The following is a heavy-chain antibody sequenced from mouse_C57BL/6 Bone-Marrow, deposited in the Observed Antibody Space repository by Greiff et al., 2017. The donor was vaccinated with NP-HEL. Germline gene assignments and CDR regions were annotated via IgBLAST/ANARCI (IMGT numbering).Heavy chain of an antibody. Sequence: VQLQQSGAELVRPGASVKLSCTASGFNIKDDYMHWVKQRPEQGLEWIGWIDPENGDTEYASKFQGKATITADTSSNTAYLQLSSLTSEDTAVYYCTTRYGSSDGDWYCDVWGTGTTVTVSA. J-gene: IGHJ1*03. CDR2: IDPENGDT. CDR1: GFNIKDDY. CDR3: TTRYGSSDGDWYCDV. V-gene: IGHV14-4*01. D-gene: IGHD1-1*01.